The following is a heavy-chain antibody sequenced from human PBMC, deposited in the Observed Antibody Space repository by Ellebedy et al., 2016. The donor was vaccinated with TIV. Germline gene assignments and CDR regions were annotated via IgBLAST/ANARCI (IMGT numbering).Heavy chain of an antibody. V-gene: IGHV4-61*08. J-gene: IGHJ4*02. CDR1: GGSISSGDYY. Sequence: SETLSLTXTVSGGSISSGDYYWSWIRQPPGKGLEWIGYIYYSGSTNYNPSLKSRVTISVDTSKNQFSLKLSSVTAADTAVYYCLGVYSYGEYYFDYWGQGTLVTVSS. CDR3: LGVYSYGEYYFDY. CDR2: IYYSGST. D-gene: IGHD5-18*01.